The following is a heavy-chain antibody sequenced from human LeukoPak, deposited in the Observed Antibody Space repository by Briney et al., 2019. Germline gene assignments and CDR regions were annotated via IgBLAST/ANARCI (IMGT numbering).Heavy chain of an antibody. V-gene: IGHV3-74*01. CDR3: ARDERLGGYNADFWSGYYYYYGMDV. CDR2: IHSEGSST. D-gene: IGHD3-3*01. Sequence: GGSLRLSCAASGFTFSSYWMHWVRQAPGKGLVWVSRIHSEGSSTTYADSVKGRFTISRDNAKNTMYLQMTSLRAEDTAVYYCARDERLGGYNADFWSGYYYYYGMDVWGQGTTVTVSS. J-gene: IGHJ6*02. CDR1: GFTFSSYW.